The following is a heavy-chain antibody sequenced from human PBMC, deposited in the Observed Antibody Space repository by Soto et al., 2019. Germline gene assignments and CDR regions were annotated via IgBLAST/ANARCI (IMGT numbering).Heavy chain of an antibody. J-gene: IGHJ3*02. V-gene: IGHV3-21*01. CDR2: ISSSSSYI. Sequence: EVQLVESGGGLVKPVGSLRLSCAASGFTFSSYSMNWVRQAPGKGLEWVSSISSSSSYIYYADSVKGRFTISRDNAKNSLYLQMNSLRAEDTAVYYCARDTRGEYDYIWGSYRLVAFDIWGQGTIVTVSS. CDR1: GFTFSSYS. D-gene: IGHD3-16*02. CDR3: ARDTRGEYDYIWGSYRLVAFDI.